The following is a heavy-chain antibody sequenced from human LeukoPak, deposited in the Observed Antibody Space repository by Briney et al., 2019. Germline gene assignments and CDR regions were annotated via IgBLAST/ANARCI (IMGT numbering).Heavy chain of an antibody. CDR1: GGTFSSYA. Sequence: GSSVKVSCKASGGTFSSYAISWVRQAPGQGLEWMGGIIPIFGTANYAQKFQGRVTITADESTSTAYMELSSLRSEDTAVYYCARDHGGCIRRCGMDVWGQGTTVTVSS. J-gene: IGHJ6*02. V-gene: IGHV1-69*01. CDR2: IIPIFGTA. D-gene: IGHD1-14*01. CDR3: ARDHGGCIRRCGMDV.